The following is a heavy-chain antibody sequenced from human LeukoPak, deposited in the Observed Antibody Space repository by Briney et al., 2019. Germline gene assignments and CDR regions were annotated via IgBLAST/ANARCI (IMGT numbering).Heavy chain of an antibody. Sequence: SETLSLTCAVYGGSFSGYYWSWIRQPPGKGLEWIGEINHSGSTNYNPSLKSRVTISVDTSKNQFSLKLSSVTAADTAVYYCARGRCYYDSSGYYSSYFDYWGQGTLVTVSS. D-gene: IGHD3-22*01. CDR1: GGSFSGYY. J-gene: IGHJ4*02. CDR2: INHSGST. CDR3: ARGRCYYDSSGYYSSYFDY. V-gene: IGHV4-34*01.